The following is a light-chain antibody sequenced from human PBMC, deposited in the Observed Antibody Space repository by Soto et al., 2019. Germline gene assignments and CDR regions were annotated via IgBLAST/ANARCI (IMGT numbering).Light chain of an antibody. Sequence: IESTRSPSSRSGLLGHTLTIXSRASQGISNYLAWYQQKPGKVPKLLIYAASTLQSGVPSRFSGSGSGTEFTLTISSLQPEDVANYYCQNYNSAPITFGGGTRWIS. V-gene: IGKV1-27*01. J-gene: IGKJ4*01. CDR1: QGISNY. CDR2: AAS. CDR3: QNYNSAPIT.